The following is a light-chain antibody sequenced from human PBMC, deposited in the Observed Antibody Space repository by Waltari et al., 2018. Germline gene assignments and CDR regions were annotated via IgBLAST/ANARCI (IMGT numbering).Light chain of an antibody. CDR2: EVN. Sequence: QAALTQSPSVSGSPGQSVTISCTGTSSDIGGYNRVSWYQQHPGKAPKLILYEVNKRPSGVSDRFSGSKSGNTASLTISRLQPDDETDYYCSSYSTTQTYIFGSGTRLTVL. J-gene: IGLJ1*01. V-gene: IGLV2-14*03. CDR3: SSYSTTQTYI. CDR1: SSDIGGYNR.